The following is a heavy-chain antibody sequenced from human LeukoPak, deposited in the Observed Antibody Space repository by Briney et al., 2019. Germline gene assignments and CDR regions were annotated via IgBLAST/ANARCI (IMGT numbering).Heavy chain of an antibody. J-gene: IGHJ4*02. V-gene: IGHV3-74*01. CDR3: ARGPPNCSSTSCLDDFDY. D-gene: IGHD2-2*01. Sequence: GGSLRLSCAASGFDFSSNWMHWVRHAPGQGLVWVSRIKGDGISTNYADSVKGRFTISRDNSKNTLYLQMNSLRAEDTAVYYCARGPPNCSSTSCLDDFDYWGQGTLVTVSS. CDR2: IKGDGIST. CDR1: GFDFSSNW.